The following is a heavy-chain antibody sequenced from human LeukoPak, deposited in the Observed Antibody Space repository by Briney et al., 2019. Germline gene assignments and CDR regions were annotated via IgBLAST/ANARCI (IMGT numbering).Heavy chain of an antibody. J-gene: IGHJ4*02. CDR3: ARPRSSYYYGSGSYYNY. D-gene: IGHD3-10*01. Sequence: GGSLRLSCAASGFTFSSYSMNWVRQAPGKGLEWVSSISSSSSYIYYAGSVKGRFTISRDNSKNTLYLQMNSLRAEDTAVYYCARPRSSYYYGSGSYYNYWGQGTLVTVSS. V-gene: IGHV3-21*01. CDR2: ISSSSSYI. CDR1: GFTFSSYS.